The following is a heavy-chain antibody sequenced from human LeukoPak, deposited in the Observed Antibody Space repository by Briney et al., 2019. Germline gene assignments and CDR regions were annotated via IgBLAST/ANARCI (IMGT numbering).Heavy chain of an antibody. Sequence: KTGGSLRLSCAASGFTFSSYSMNWVRQAPGKGLEWVSSISSSSSYIYYADSVKGRFTISRDNAKNSLYLQMNSLRAEDTAVYYCARKNYGDYVLDYWGQGTLVTVSS. CDR1: GFTFSSYS. CDR2: ISSSSSYI. CDR3: ARKNYGDYVLDY. D-gene: IGHD4-17*01. V-gene: IGHV3-21*01. J-gene: IGHJ4*02.